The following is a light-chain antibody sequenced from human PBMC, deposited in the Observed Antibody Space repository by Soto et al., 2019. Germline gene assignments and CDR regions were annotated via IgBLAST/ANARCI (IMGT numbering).Light chain of an antibody. J-gene: IGLJ1*01. V-gene: IGLV2-14*01. CDR1: SGDVGGYSY. CDR3: SSYTSSSLYV. Sequence: QSALTQPASVSGSPGQSITISCTGTSGDVGGYSYVSWYQQLPGKAPKLMIYDVSDRPSGVSNRFSGSKSGNTASLTISGLQAEDEADYYCSSYTSSSLYVFGTGTKVTVL. CDR2: DVS.